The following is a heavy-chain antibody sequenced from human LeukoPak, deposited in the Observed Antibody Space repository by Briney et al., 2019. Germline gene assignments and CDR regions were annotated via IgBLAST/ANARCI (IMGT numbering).Heavy chain of an antibody. J-gene: IGHJ4*02. CDR3: ARDQDFWSGYYPSFDY. D-gene: IGHD3-3*01. Sequence: GESLRLSCTASGFTFSNFWMGWVRQAPGKGLEWVANIKQDETEKFYVGSVKGRFTISRDNAKNSLYLQMNSLRAEDTAVYYCARDQDFWSGYYPSFDYWGQGTLVTVSS. CDR1: GFTFSNFW. CDR2: IKQDETEK. V-gene: IGHV3-7*01.